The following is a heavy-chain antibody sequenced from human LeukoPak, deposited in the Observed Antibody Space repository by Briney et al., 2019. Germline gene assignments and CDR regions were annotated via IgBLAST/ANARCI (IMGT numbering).Heavy chain of an antibody. J-gene: IGHJ5*02. Sequence: ASVKVSCKASGYTFTGYYMHWVRQAPGQGLEWMGWINPNSGGTNYAQKFQGRVTMTRDTSISTAYMELSRLRSDDTALYYCARDQPYYDFWSGPRGENWFDPWGQGTLVIVSS. D-gene: IGHD3-3*01. CDR3: ARDQPYYDFWSGPRGENWFDP. V-gene: IGHV1-2*02. CDR1: GYTFTGYY. CDR2: INPNSGGT.